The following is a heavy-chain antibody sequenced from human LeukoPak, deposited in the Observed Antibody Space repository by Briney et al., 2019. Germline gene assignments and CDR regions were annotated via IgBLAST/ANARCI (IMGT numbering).Heavy chain of an antibody. D-gene: IGHD3-22*01. J-gene: IGHJ6*02. V-gene: IGHV4-59*06. Sequence: SETLSLTCTVSGGSISSYYWSWIRQPPGKGLEWIGYIYYSGSTYYNPSLKSRVTISVDTSKNQFSLKLSSVIAADTAVYYCARDRGDSSGYYSSHYYYYGMDVWGQGTTVTVSS. CDR3: ARDRGDSSGYYSSHYYYYGMDV. CDR2: IYYSGST. CDR1: GGSISSYY.